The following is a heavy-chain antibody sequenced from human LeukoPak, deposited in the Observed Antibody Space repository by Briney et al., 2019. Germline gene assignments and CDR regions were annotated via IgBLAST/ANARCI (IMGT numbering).Heavy chain of an antibody. Sequence: GLSLRLSCGASRFTYGIFSMPCVRHAPGKGREYVSTISRSGSGTYIYYADSVKGRFTISRDNAKNSLYLQMNSLRAEDTAVYYCARAPGRGGGSCYSDYWGQGTLVTVSS. CDR1: RFTYGIFS. CDR3: ARAPGRGGGSCYSDY. D-gene: IGHD2-15*01. V-gene: IGHV3-21*01. CDR2: ISRSGSGTYI. J-gene: IGHJ4*02.